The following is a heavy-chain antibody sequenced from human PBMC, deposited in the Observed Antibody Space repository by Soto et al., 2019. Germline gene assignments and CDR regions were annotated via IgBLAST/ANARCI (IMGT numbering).Heavy chain of an antibody. D-gene: IGHD1-1*01. CDR1: GASISGFY. Sequence: SETLSLTCTVSGASISGFYWSWIRKSAGKGLEWIGRIYATGTTDYNPSLKSRVMMSVDTSKKRFSLKLRSVTAADTAVYYCVRDGTKTLRDWFDPWGQGISVTVSS. CDR2: IYATGTT. J-gene: IGHJ5*02. V-gene: IGHV4-4*07. CDR3: VRDGTKTLRDWFDP.